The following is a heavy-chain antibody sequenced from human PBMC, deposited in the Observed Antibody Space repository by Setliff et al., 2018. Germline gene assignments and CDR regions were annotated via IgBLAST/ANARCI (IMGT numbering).Heavy chain of an antibody. CDR1: GGSISSGTYY. D-gene: IGHD1-26*01. Sequence: KSSETLSLTCTVSGGSISSGTYYWSWIRQPAGKGLEWIGRLHTSGSIDYNPSLKSRVTISVGTSKNQFSLRLRSVTAADTAVYLCARDNTMVGATDYWGLGTLVTVSS. J-gene: IGHJ4*02. CDR3: ARDNTMVGATDY. CDR2: LHTSGSI. V-gene: IGHV4-61*02.